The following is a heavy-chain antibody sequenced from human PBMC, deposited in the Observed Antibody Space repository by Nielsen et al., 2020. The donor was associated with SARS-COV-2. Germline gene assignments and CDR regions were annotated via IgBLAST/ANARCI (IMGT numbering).Heavy chain of an antibody. D-gene: IGHD6-13*01. CDR3: ARAVYSSSWHFDY. Sequence: ASVKVSCKASGYTFTGYYMHWVRQAPGQGLEWMGWINPNSGGTNYAQKLQGWVTMTRDTSISTAYMELSRLRSDDTAVYYCARAVYSSSWHFDYWGQGTLVTVSS. V-gene: IGHV1-2*04. J-gene: IGHJ4*02. CDR1: GYTFTGYY. CDR2: INPNSGGT.